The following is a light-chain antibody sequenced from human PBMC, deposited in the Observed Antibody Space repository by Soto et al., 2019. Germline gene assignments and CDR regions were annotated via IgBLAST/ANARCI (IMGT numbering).Light chain of an antibody. CDR3: QQYGSSRWT. V-gene: IGKV3-20*01. Sequence: EIVLTQSPGTLSLSPGERATLSCWASQSVTSSYLAWYQQKPGQAPRLLIYGASSRATGTPDRFSGSGSGTAFTLTISRLEPEEFAVYYCQQYGSSRWTFGQGTKVEIK. CDR2: GAS. CDR1: QSVTSSY. J-gene: IGKJ1*01.